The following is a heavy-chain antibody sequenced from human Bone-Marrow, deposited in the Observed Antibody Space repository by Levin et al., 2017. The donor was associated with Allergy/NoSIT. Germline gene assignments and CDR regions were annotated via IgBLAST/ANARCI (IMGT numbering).Heavy chain of an antibody. CDR1: GFTLSDAW. J-gene: IGHJ4*02. D-gene: IGHD3-22*01. V-gene: IGHV3-15*01. Sequence: GGSLRLSCIASGFTLSDAWVSWVRQAPGEGLEWVGRIKGKSDGETTEYAAPVEGRFSISRDDSRNTVYLQMNSLKIEDSAVYYCTTTMIHNYWGQGTQVTVSS. CDR2: IKGKSDGETT. CDR3: TTTMIHNY.